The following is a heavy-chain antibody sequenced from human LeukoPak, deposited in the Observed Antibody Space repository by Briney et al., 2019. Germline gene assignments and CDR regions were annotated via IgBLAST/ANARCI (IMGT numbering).Heavy chain of an antibody. CDR1: GYTFTGYY. D-gene: IGHD1-26*01. CDR2: INPNSGGT. Sequence: ASVKVSCKASGYTFTGYYMHWVRQAPGQGLEWMGWINPNSGGTNYAQKFQGWVTMTRGTSISTAYMELSRLRSDDTAVYYCAKGGKWDVTPFDYWGQGTLVTVSS. J-gene: IGHJ4*02. V-gene: IGHV1-2*04. CDR3: AKGGKWDVTPFDY.